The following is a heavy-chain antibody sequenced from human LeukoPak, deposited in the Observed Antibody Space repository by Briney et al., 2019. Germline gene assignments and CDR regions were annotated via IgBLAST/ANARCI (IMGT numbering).Heavy chain of an antibody. CDR1: GGSFSGYY. CDR3: ASLDDYGDNEGY. D-gene: IGHD4-17*01. Sequence: TETLSLTCAVYGGSFSGYYWSWIRQPPGKGLEWIGEINHSGSTNYNPSLKSRVTISVDTSKNQFSLKLSSVTAADTAVYYCASLDDYGDNEGYWGQGTLVTVSS. CDR2: INHSGST. V-gene: IGHV4-34*01. J-gene: IGHJ4*02.